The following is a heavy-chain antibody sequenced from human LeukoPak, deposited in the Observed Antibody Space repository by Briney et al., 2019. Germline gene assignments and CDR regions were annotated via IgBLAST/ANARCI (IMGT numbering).Heavy chain of an antibody. Sequence: GGSLRLSCAASGFTVSRNYMSWVRQAPGKGLEWVSVIYSGGSTYYADTVKDRFTISRDNSKNTLDLQRNILRAEDTAVYYCAVGTGDLNYGGQGTRVTVSS. CDR3: AVGTGDLNY. V-gene: IGHV3-53*01. CDR2: IYSGGST. CDR1: GFTVSRNY. D-gene: IGHD7-27*01. J-gene: IGHJ4*02.